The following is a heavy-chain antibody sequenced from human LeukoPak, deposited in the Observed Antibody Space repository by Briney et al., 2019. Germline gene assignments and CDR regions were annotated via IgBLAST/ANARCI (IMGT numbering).Heavy chain of an antibody. D-gene: IGHD2-2*02. J-gene: IGHJ3*02. CDR1: GFTFDDYC. V-gene: IGHV3-20*04. Sequence: GGSLRLSCAASGFTFDDYCMSWVRQAPGKGLEWVSGINWNGGSTGYADSVKGRFTISRDNAKNSLYLQMNSLRAEDTALYYCARRDIVVVPAAIFGAFDIWGQGTMVTVSS. CDR3: ARRDIVVVPAAIFGAFDI. CDR2: INWNGGST.